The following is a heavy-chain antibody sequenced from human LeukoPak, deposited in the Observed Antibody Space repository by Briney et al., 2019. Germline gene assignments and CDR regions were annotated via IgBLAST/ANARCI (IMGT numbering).Heavy chain of an antibody. D-gene: IGHD3-16*02. V-gene: IGHV4-39*07. J-gene: IGHJ4*02. CDR2: IYHSGST. CDR3: ARGGMITFGGVIRYGY. CDR1: GGSISSGSYY. Sequence: PSETLSLTCTVSGGSISSGSYYWGWIRQPPGKGLEWIVSIYHSGSTYYNPSIKSRVTISVDTSKNQFSLKLSSVTAADTAVYYCARGGMITFGGVIRYGYWGQGTLVTVSS.